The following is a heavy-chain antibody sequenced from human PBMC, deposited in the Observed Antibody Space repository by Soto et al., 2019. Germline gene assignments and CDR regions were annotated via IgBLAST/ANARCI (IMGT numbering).Heavy chain of an antibody. CDR3: ARWGTTGGLDV. CDR2: TSYDGSNK. CDR1: GFTFRSYV. J-gene: IGHJ4*02. Sequence: QVQLVESGGGVVQPGTSLRLSCVGSGFTFRSYVIHWVRQAPGKGLEWVALTSYDGSNKYYDDSVKGRFTISRDNSRNTVDLPMHSLSLEHTALYYCARWGTTGGLDVWGQGTLVSVSS. D-gene: IGHD3-16*01. V-gene: IGHV3-30*19.